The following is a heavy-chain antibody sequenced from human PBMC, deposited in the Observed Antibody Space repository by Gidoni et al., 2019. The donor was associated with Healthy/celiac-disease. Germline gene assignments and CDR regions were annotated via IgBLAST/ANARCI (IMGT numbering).Heavy chain of an antibody. J-gene: IGHJ6*02. CDR2: ISPIFGTA. V-gene: IGHV1-69*01. CDR1: GGTCSSYA. Sequence: QVQLVQSGAAVKKPGSSVKVSCMASGGTCSSYATRWVRQAPGQGLEWMGGISPIFGTANDAQKFQGRFTMTADESTSTAYMELSSLRSEDTAVYYCARGPIPAAIYYGMDVWGQGTTVTVSS. D-gene: IGHD2-2*01. CDR3: ARGPIPAAIYYGMDV.